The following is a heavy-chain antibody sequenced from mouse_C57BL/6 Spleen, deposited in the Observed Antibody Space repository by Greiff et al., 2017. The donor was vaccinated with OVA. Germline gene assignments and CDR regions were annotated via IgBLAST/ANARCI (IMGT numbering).Heavy chain of an antibody. Sequence: VKLMESGPELVKPGASVKLSCKASGYTFTSYDINWVKQRPGQGLEWIGWIYPRDGSTKYNEKFKGKATLTVDTSSSTAYLELHSLTSEDSAVYFCARSLYGYDPAWFAYWGQGTLVTVSA. V-gene: IGHV1-85*01. J-gene: IGHJ3*01. CDR1: GYTFTSYD. CDR2: IYPRDGST. D-gene: IGHD2-2*01. CDR3: ARSLYGYDPAWFAY.